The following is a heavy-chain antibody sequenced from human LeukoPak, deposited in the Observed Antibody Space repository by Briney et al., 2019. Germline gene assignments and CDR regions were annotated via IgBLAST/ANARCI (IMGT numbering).Heavy chain of an antibody. CDR1: GFTVSSNY. V-gene: IGHV3-66*01. CDR3: ARDLIPGYGDYHRAEDY. D-gene: IGHD4-17*01. CDR2: IYSGGST. J-gene: IGHJ4*02. Sequence: GGSLRLSCAASGFTVSSNYMSWVRQAPGKGLEWVSVIYSGGSTYYADSVKGRFTISRDNSKNTLYLQMNSLRAEDTAVYYCARDLIPGYGDYHRAEDYWGQGTLVTVSS.